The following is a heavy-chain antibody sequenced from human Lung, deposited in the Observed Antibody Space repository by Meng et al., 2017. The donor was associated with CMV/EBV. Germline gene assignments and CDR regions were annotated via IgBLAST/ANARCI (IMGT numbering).Heavy chain of an antibody. CDR3: AKGSGGVYYYYGMDV. CDR1: GFTFDDYA. Sequence: GGSXRPXVAASGFTFDDYAMHWVRQAPGKGLEWVSGISWISGSIGYADSVKGRFTISRDNAKDSLYLQMNSLRAEDTALYYCAKGSGGVYYYYGMDVWGQGTTVTFSS. D-gene: IGHD2-8*02. V-gene: IGHV3-9*01. CDR2: ISWISGSI. J-gene: IGHJ6*02.